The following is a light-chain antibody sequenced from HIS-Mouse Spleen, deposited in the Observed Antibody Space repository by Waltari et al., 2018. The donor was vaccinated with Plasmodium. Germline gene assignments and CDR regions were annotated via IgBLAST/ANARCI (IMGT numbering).Light chain of an antibody. J-gene: IGKJ1*01. CDR3: QQSYSTWT. Sequence: DIQMTQSPSSLSASVGDRVTITCRASQSISSYLNWYQQKPGKAPKLLIYAASSVKSGVPSMFGGSGSGTDFTLTISSLQPEYFATYYWQQSYSTWTFGQGTKVEIK. V-gene: IGKV1-39*01. CDR1: QSISSY. CDR2: AAS.